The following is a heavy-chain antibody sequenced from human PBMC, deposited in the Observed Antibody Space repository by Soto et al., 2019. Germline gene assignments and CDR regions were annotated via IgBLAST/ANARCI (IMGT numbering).Heavy chain of an antibody. V-gene: IGHV3-48*03. CDR3: TKEKSVVDSGYDAFDV. Sequence: GGALRLSCAASGLTFSDYEMDWVRQAPGKGLEWVAYVSASGGTIFYADSVKGRFIISRDNAESSLSLQTNSLRADDTAVYYCTKEKSVVDSGYDAFDVWGQGTMVTVSS. D-gene: IGHD5-12*01. J-gene: IGHJ3*01. CDR2: VSASGGTI. CDR1: GLTFSDYE.